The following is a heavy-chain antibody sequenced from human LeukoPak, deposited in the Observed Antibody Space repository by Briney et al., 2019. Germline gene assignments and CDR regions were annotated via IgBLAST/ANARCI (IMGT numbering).Heavy chain of an antibody. J-gene: IGHJ4*02. CDR3: AKDRLKAAAGGDY. Sequence: GGSLRLSCVVSGVTFSSFGMSWVRQAPGKGLEWVSAIGPSGSSTYYADSVKGRFTISRDTSKNTLYLQMSSLRVEDTAVYYCAKDRLKAAAGGDYWGQGTLVIVSS. V-gene: IGHV3-23*01. CDR2: IGPSGSST. CDR1: GVTFSSFG. D-gene: IGHD6-13*01.